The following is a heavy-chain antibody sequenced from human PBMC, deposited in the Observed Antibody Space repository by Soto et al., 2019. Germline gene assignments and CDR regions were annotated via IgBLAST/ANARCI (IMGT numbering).Heavy chain of an antibody. CDR3: AKDTSSSPYYMDV. CDR2: ITGSTGTT. Sequence: EVQILESGGGSVQPGGSLRLSCAASGVTFSNFAMSWVRHAPGKGLEWVSEITGSTGTTYYADSVRGRFIISRDNSKNTLHLQMNSLRAEDTAVYYCAKDTSSSPYYMDVWGKGTTVTVSS. V-gene: IGHV3-23*01. CDR1: GVTFSNFA. J-gene: IGHJ6*03. D-gene: IGHD2-2*01.